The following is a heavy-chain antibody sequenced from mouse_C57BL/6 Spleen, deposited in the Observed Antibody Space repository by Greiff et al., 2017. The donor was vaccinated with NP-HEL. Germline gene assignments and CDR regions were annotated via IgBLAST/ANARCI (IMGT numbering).Heavy chain of an antibody. J-gene: IGHJ4*01. CDR1: GYTFTEYT. D-gene: IGHD1-1*01. V-gene: IGHV1-62-2*01. Sequence: QVQLKESGAELVKPGASVKLSCKASGYTFTEYTIHWVKQRSGQGLEWIGWFYPGSGSIRYNEKFKDKATLTADKSSSTVYMELSRLTSEDSAVYFCARHELRYHAMDYWGQGTSVTVSS. CDR2: FYPGSGSI. CDR3: ARHELRYHAMDY.